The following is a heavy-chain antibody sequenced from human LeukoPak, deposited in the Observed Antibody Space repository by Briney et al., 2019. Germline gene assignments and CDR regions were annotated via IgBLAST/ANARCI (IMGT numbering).Heavy chain of an antibody. D-gene: IGHD2-2*01. V-gene: IGHV4-39*01. J-gene: IGHJ5*02. Sequence: PSETLSLTCTVSGGSISSSSYYWGWIRQPPGKGLEWIGSIYYSGSTYYNPSLKSRVTISVDTSKNQFSLKLSSVTAADTAVYYCARLGRDQLLTTNWLDPWGQGTLVTVSS. CDR2: IYYSGST. CDR1: GGSISSSSYY. CDR3: ARLGRDQLLTTNWLDP.